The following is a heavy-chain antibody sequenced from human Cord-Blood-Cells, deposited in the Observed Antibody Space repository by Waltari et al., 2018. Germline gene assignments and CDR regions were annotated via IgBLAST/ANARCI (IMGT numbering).Heavy chain of an antibody. CDR3: ARSYYDSSGYYYYFDY. CDR2: TRDKANSYTT. Sequence: EVQLVESGGGLVQPGGSLRLSCAASGFTFSDHYMDWVRQLPGKGLEWVGRTRDKANSYTTEYAASVKGRFTISRDDSKNSLYLQMNSLKTEDTAVYYCARSYYDSSGYYYYFDYWGQGTLVTVSS. J-gene: IGHJ4*02. CDR1: GFTFSDHY. D-gene: IGHD3-22*01. V-gene: IGHV3-72*01.